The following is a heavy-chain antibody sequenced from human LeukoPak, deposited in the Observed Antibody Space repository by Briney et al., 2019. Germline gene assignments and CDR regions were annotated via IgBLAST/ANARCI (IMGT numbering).Heavy chain of an antibody. D-gene: IGHD6-19*01. CDR2: ISGSGGTI. J-gene: IGHJ4*02. V-gene: IGHV3-23*01. CDR3: AREQWLVNY. CDR1: GLTFSSYA. Sequence: PGGSLRLSCAVSGLTFSSYAMSWVRQAPGKGLEGVLVISGSGGTIYYADSVKGRFTISRDNSKNTLYLQMNSLRAEDTAVYYCAREQWLVNYWGQGTLVTVSS.